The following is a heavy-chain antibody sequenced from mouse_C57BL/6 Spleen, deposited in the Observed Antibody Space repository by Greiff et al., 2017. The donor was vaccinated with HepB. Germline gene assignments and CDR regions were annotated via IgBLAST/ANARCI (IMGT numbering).Heavy chain of an antibody. CDR3: ASANYFDY. V-gene: IGHV1-64*01. CDR1: GYTFTSYW. D-gene: IGHD3-3*01. J-gene: IGHJ2*01. Sequence: QVQLQQPGAELVKPGASVKLSCKASGYTFTSYWMHWVKQRPGQGLEWIGLIHPNSGSTNYNEKFKSKATLTVDKSSSTAYMQLSSLPSEDYAFYDCASANYFDYWGQGTTLTVAS. CDR2: IHPNSGST.